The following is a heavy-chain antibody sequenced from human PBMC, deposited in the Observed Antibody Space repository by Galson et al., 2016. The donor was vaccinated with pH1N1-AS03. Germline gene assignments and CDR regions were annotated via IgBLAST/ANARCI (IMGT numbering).Heavy chain of an antibody. V-gene: IGHV3-7*01. CDR1: GFTLSGYW. J-gene: IGHJ4*02. CDR3: GRVDYVDEGFDS. Sequence: SLRLSCAASGFTLSGYWMTWVRQAPGKGLEWVANINQDESKKNYAVSVKGRFTNSRDNTKNSQFLQLYSLRVEDTAVYYCGRVDYVDEGFDSWGQGTLVTVSS. CDR2: INQDESKK. D-gene: IGHD3-10*02.